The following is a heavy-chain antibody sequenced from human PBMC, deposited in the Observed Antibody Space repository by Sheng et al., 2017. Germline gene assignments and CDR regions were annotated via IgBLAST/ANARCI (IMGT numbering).Heavy chain of an antibody. CDR2: ISWNSGSI. J-gene: IGHJ4*02. Sequence: EVQLVESGGGLVQSGRSLRLSCAASGFSFDDYAMHWVRQAPGKGLEWVSGISWNSGSIGYADSVKGRFTISRDNAKNSLYLQMNSLRVEDTALYYCAKATTVTNYFDYWGQGTPVTVSS. CDR1: GFSFDDYA. CDR3: AKATTVTNYFDY. V-gene: IGHV3-9*01. D-gene: IGHD4-17*01.